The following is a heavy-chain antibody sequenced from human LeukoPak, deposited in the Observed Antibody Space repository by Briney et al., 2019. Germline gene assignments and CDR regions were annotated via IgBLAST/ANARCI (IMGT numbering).Heavy chain of an antibody. Sequence: SGGSLRLSCAASGFTFSSYAMHWVRQAPGKGLEWVAVISYDGSNKYYADSVKGRFTISRDNSKNTLYLQMNSLRAEDTAVYYCARDGYYYGSYGMDVWGQGTTVTVSS. CDR2: ISYDGSNK. J-gene: IGHJ6*02. D-gene: IGHD3-10*01. CDR3: ARDGYYYGSYGMDV. CDR1: GFTFSSYA. V-gene: IGHV3-30-3*01.